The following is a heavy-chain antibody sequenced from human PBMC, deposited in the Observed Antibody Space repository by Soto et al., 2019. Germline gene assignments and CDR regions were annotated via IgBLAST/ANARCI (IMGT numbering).Heavy chain of an antibody. D-gene: IGHD2-21*01. Sequence: EVHLLESGGGLVQPGGSLRLSCAASGFSFDNYAMSWVRQAPGQGLEWVSAISGSGRSTYYADSVRGRFTISRDNSKNTLSLQMNSLRAEDTAQYYCAKRGRGNSESWGQGTQVTVSS. CDR2: ISGSGRST. J-gene: IGHJ5*02. CDR1: GFSFDNYA. CDR3: AKRGRGNSES. V-gene: IGHV3-23*01.